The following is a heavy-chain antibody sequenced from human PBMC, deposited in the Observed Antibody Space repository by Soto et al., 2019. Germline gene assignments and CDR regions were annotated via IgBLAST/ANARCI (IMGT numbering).Heavy chain of an antibody. D-gene: IGHD6-19*01. CDR3: ATGRQWLVLGY. J-gene: IGHJ4*02. CDR1: GGYFSGYY. Sequence: QVQLQQWGAGLLKPSETLSLNCAVYGGYFSGYYWSWIRQPPGKGLEWIGEINHSGSTSYNPSLKSRVNISVDTSKNQFSLNLSSVTAADTAVYYCATGRQWLVLGYWCQGTLVTVSS. CDR2: INHSGST. V-gene: IGHV4-34*01.